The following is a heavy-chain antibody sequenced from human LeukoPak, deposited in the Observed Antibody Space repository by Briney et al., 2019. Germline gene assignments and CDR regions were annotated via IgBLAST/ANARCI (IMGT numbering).Heavy chain of an antibody. V-gene: IGHV4-31*03. CDR2: IFYSGTT. J-gene: IGHJ4*02. CDR3: ARDLGGLGKIDQ. CDR1: GGSFSSGGYY. Sequence: SETLSLTCTVSGGSFSSGGYYWSWIRQHPGKGREWIGYIFYSGTTYYNPSLKSRVIISVDASKNQFSLRLSSVTAADTAVYYCARDLGGLGKIDQWGQGTLVTVSS. D-gene: IGHD7-27*01.